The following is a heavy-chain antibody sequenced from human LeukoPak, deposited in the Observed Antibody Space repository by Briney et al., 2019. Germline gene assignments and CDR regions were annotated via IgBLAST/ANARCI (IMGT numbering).Heavy chain of an antibody. CDR1: GYSISSGYY. V-gene: IGHV4-38-2*02. CDR3: ARQYYYDRSGCFDY. Sequence: SETLSLTCTVSGYSISSGYYWGWIRQPPGKGLEWIGSIYHSGSTYYNPSLKSRVTISVDTSKNQFSLKLSSVTAADTAVYYCARQYYYDRSGCFDYWGQGTLVTVSS. D-gene: IGHD3-22*01. J-gene: IGHJ4*02. CDR2: IYHSGST.